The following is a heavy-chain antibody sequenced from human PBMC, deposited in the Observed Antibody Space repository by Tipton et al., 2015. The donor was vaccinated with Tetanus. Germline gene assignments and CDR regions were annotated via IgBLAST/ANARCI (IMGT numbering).Heavy chain of an antibody. Sequence: MQLVQSGGEVKKPGESLKISCKGSGYIFNNYWIGWVRQKPGKGLEWMGIIYPGDSDTRYSPSFQGQVTISVDKSINTAYLQWSSLKASDSFMFYCARAHCTDGVCNFDFWGQGALVTVAS. D-gene: IGHD2-8*01. J-gene: IGHJ4*02. V-gene: IGHV5-51*01. CDR2: IYPGDSDT. CDR3: ARAHCTDGVCNFDF. CDR1: GYIFNNYW.